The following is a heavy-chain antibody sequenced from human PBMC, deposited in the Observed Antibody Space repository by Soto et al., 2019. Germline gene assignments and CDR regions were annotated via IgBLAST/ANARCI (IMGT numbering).Heavy chain of an antibody. CDR2: IVPIFGTP. CDR3: ASRVNGYSGYATHC. J-gene: IGHJ4*02. D-gene: IGHD5-12*01. CDR1: GGTFNSYG. Sequence: QVQLVQSGAEVKKPGSSVKVSCKASGGTFNSYGLTWVRQAPGQGLEWMGRIVPIFGTPNYAQKFQGRVTITADKSTSTAYREFSSLRSEDKAVYYCASRVNGYSGYATHCWGQGTLVTVSS. V-gene: IGHV1-69*06.